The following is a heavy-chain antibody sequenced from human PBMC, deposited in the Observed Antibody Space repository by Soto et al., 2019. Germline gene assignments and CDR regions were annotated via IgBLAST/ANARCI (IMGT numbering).Heavy chain of an antibody. J-gene: IGHJ1*01. CDR3: ARERYDISWSNAEYMQH. CDR1: GYIFTSYG. V-gene: IGHV1-18*01. Sequence: ASVKVSCKASGYIFTSYGIHWVRQAPGQGLEWMGWISGYNGNTNYAQKLQGRVTMTTDTFTSTAYMELRSLRSVDTAAYSSARERYDISWSNAEYMQH. D-gene: IGHD6-6*01. CDR2: ISGYNGNT.